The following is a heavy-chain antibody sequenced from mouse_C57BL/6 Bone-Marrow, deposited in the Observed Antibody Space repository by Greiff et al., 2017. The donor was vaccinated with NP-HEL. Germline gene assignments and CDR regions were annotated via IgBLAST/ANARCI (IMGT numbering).Heavy chain of an antibody. CDR2: IDPSDSYT. Sequence: QVQLQQPGAELVMPGASVKLSCKASGYTFTSYWMHWVKQRPGQGLEWIGEIDPSDSYTNYNQKFKGKSTLTVDKSSSTAYMQLSSLSSDDSAVDCCASGNSWYFDVWGTGTTVTVSS. J-gene: IGHJ1*03. V-gene: IGHV1-69*01. CDR3: ASGNSWYFDV. D-gene: IGHD2-1*01. CDR1: GYTFTSYW.